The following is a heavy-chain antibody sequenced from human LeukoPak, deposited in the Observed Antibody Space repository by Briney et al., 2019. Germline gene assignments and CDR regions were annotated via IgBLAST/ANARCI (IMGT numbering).Heavy chain of an antibody. CDR3: ARGVTGSSSSLLNY. V-gene: IGHV1-8*01. CDR2: MNPNSGNT. J-gene: IGHJ4*02. CDR1: GYTFPSYD. D-gene: IGHD6-13*01. Sequence: ASGTVSFKASGYTFPSYDINWVRQATGQGLEWMGWMNPNSGNTGYAQKVQGRVTMTRNTAINTAYMELNSLRSEDTAVYYCARGVTGSSSSLLNYWGQGTLVTVSS.